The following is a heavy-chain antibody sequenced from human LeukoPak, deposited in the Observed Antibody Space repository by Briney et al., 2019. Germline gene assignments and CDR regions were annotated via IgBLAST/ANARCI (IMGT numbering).Heavy chain of an antibody. CDR2: ISAYNGNT. Sequence: GASVKVSCKASGYTFTSYGISWVRQAPGQGLEWMGWISAYNGNTNYAQKLQGRVTMTTDTSTSTAYMELRSLRSDDTAVYYCARHVKFGARYYDSSGYPPPWVDYWGQGTLVTVSP. CDR1: GYTFTSYG. V-gene: IGHV1-18*01. CDR3: ARHVKFGARYYDSSGYPPPWVDY. J-gene: IGHJ4*02. D-gene: IGHD3-22*01.